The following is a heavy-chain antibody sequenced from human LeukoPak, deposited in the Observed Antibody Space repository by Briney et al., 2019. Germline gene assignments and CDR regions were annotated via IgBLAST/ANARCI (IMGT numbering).Heavy chain of an antibody. CDR3: ATDLVPVCSSTSCYTNY. CDR2: FDPEDGET. CDR1: GYTLTELS. Sequence: ASVKVSCKVSGYTLTELSMHWVRQAPGKGLEWMGGFDPEDGETIYAQKFQGRVTMTEDTSTDTAYMELSSLRSEDTAVYYCATDLVPVCSSTSCYTNYWGQGTLVTVSS. V-gene: IGHV1-24*01. D-gene: IGHD2-2*02. J-gene: IGHJ4*02.